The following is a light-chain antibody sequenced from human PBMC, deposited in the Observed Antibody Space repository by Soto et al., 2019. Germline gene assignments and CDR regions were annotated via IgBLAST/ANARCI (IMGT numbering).Light chain of an antibody. CDR2: GAS. J-gene: IGKJ3*01. CDR3: QHYGSSPFT. CDR1: QAVSSSF. Sequence: EIVLTQSPGTLSVSPGEGATLSCRASQAVSSSFLAWFQQKPGQAPRLLIYGASSRATGIPDRFSGSGSGTVFTLTITRLEPEDFAVYYCQHYGSSPFTFGPGTKVDIK. V-gene: IGKV3-20*01.